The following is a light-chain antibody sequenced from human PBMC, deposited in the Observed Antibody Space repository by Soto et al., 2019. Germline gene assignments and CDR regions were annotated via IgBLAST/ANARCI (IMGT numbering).Light chain of an antibody. CDR2: GAS. J-gene: IGKJ5*01. CDR1: QSVSSSN. CDR3: QHYGSSPWT. Sequence: EIVLTQSPGTLSLSPGEGATLYCRASQSVSSSNLAWYQQKRGQSPRLLIYGASSRATGIPDRFSGSGSGPDFTLTISRLEHEEFAVYVCQHYGSSPWTVGQGTRREIK. V-gene: IGKV3-20*01.